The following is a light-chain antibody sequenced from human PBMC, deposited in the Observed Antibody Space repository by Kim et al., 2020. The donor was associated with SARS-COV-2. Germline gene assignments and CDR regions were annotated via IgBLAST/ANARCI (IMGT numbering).Light chain of an antibody. CDR3: QAWDSGTAV. V-gene: IGLV3-1*01. J-gene: IGLJ2*01. CDR1: NLGDTY. CDR2: QDT. Sequence: SYELNQPPSVSVSPGQTASITCSGDNLGDTYVCWYQQKPGQPPVLVIYQDTKRPSGIPERFSGSNSGNTATLTISGIQTMDEADYYCQAWDSGTAVFGGG.